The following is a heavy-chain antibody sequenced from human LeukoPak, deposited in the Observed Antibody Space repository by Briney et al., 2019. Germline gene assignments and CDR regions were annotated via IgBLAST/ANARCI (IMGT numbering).Heavy chain of an antibody. V-gene: IGHV1-2*04. CDR1: AYTFTDYY. D-gene: IGHD3-22*01. CDR2: INPKSGGT. J-gene: IGHJ6*02. Sequence: ASVKVSCKASAYTFTDYYMHWVRQAPVQGPEWMGWINPKSGGTEYAQKFQGWVTMTRDTSISTAYMELTRLTSDDTAVYYCGRGRPISMVVVIESYGMDVWGQGTTVTVSS. CDR3: GRGRPISMVVVIESYGMDV.